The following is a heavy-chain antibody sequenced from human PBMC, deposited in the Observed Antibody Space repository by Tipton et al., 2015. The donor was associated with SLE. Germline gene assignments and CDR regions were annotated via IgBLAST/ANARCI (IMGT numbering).Heavy chain of an antibody. CDR3: ARGGIIQPFDY. V-gene: IGHV4-59*12. CDR1: GGSISSYY. CDR2: IYYSGST. J-gene: IGHJ4*02. Sequence: TLSLTCTVSGGSISSYYWSWIRQPPGKGLEWIGYIYYSGSTNYNPSLKSRVTISVDTSKNQFSLKLSSVTAADTAVYYCARGGIIQPFDYWGQGTLVTVSS. D-gene: IGHD3-3*01.